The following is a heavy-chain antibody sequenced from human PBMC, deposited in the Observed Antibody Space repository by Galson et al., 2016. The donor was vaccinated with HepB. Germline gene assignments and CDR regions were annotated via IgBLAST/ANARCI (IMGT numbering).Heavy chain of an antibody. V-gene: IGHV1-46*01. Sequence: SCKASGYNFINSYMHWVRQAPGQGLEWMGIINPSGGSTSYAQKFQGRVTMTRDTSTSTVYMELSSLRSDDTAVYYCARGAAVAASRYGLDIWDQGTTVIVSS. D-gene: IGHD6-19*01. CDR3: ARGAAVAASRYGLDI. J-gene: IGHJ6*02. CDR1: GYNFINSY. CDR2: INPSGGST.